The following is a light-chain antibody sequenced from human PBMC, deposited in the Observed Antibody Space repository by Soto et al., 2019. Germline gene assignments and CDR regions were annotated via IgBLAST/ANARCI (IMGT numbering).Light chain of an antibody. CDR2: DVS. V-gene: IGLV2-14*03. J-gene: IGLJ1*01. Sequence: QSVLTQAASVSGSPGQSIPITCTGTSSDVGGYNYVSWYQHHPGKAPKLMIFDVSNRPSGVSNRFSDSKSGNTASLTISGLQPEDEADYYCSSYTTSNTRQIVFGTGTKVTVL. CDR3: SSYTTSNTRQIV. CDR1: SSDVGGYNY.